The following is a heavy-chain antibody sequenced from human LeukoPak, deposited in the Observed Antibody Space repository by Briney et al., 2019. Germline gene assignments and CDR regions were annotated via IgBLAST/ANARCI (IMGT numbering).Heavy chain of an antibody. CDR1: GVSISSYY. J-gene: IGHJ6*03. CDR3: ARGRRGWSGYYNGFYYYYMDV. V-gene: IGHV4-4*07. D-gene: IGHD3-3*01. CDR2: IHTGGST. Sequence: SETLSLTCTVSGVSISSYYWSWIRQSAGKGLECIGRIHTGGSTNYNPSLKSRVTISVDTSKNQFSLRLSSVTAADTAVYYCARGRRGWSGYYNGFYYYYMDVWGKGTTVTVSS.